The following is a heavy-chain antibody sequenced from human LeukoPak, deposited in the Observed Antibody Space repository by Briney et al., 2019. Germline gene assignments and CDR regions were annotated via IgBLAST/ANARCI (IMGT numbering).Heavy chain of an antibody. CDR2: IYPDDSET. Sequence: GEALQISCKGSGSSFTSYWIAWVRQMPGKGLEWMGIIYPDDSETRYSPSWQGQVTISDDKSISTAYLQWSSLKASDTAMYYCARRSDSYSSDYWGQGTLVTVSS. V-gene: IGHV5-51*01. CDR1: GSSFTSYW. CDR3: ARRSDSYSSDY. J-gene: IGHJ4*02. D-gene: IGHD1-26*01.